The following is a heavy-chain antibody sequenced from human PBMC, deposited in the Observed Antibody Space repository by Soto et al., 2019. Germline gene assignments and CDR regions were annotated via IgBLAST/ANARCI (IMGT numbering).Heavy chain of an antibody. V-gene: IGHV3-20*01. CDR1: GFTFDDYG. CDR3: ARDLGNHRRSPNWFDP. CDR2: INWNGGST. J-gene: IGHJ5*02. Sequence: EVQLVESGGGVVRPGGSLRLSCAASGFTFDDYGMSWVRQAPGKGLEWVSGINWNGGSTGYADSVKGRFTISRDNAKNYLYLQMNSLRAEDTALYHCARDLGNHRRSPNWFDPWGQGTLVTVSS.